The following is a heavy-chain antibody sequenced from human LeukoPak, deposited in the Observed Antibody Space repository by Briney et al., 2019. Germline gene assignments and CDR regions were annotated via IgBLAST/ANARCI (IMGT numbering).Heavy chain of an antibody. Sequence: ASVKVSCKVSGYTLTELSMHWVRQAPGKGLEWMGGFDPEDGETIYAQKFRGRVTMTEDTSTDTAYMELSSLRSEDTAVYYCATTRGTIFGVVIMSWYFDLWGRGTLVTVSS. D-gene: IGHD3-3*01. CDR1: GYTLTELS. V-gene: IGHV1-24*01. J-gene: IGHJ2*01. CDR3: ATTRGTIFGVVIMSWYFDL. CDR2: FDPEDGET.